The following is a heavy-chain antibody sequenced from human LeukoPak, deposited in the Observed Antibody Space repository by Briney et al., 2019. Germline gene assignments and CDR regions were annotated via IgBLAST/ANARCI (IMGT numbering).Heavy chain of an antibody. CDR3: ARGYGGYFDY. D-gene: IGHD4-23*01. V-gene: IGHV4-59*01. J-gene: IGHJ4*02. CDR2: IYYSGST. Sequence: SETLSLTCTVSGGSISSYYWSWIRQPTGKGLEWIGYIYYSGSTNYNPSLKSRVTISVDTSKTQFSLKLSSVTAADTAVYYCARGYGGYFDYWGQGTLVTVSS. CDR1: GGSISSYY.